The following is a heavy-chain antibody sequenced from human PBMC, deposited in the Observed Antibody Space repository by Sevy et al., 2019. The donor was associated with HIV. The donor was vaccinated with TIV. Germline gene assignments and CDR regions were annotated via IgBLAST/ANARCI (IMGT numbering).Heavy chain of an antibody. J-gene: IGHJ6*02. V-gene: IGHV3-7*01. CDR1: GFTFSSYW. CDR2: IKQDGSEK. CDR3: ARDYPNNYYDSSGTNYYYGMDA. Sequence: GGSLRLSCAASGFTFSSYWMSWVRQAPGKGLEWVANIKQDGSEKYDVDSVKGRFTISRDNAKNSLYLQMNSLRAEDTAVYYCARDYPNNYYDSSGTNYYYGMDAWGQGTTVTVSS. D-gene: IGHD3-22*01.